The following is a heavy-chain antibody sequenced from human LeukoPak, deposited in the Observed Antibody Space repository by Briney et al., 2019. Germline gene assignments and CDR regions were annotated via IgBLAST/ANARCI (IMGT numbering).Heavy chain of an antibody. CDR1: GYTFTSYD. CDR2: MNPNSGNT. CDR3: ARGPPGGLRFLEWSSPLDY. V-gene: IGHV1-8*03. Sequence: ASVKVSCKASGYTFTSYDINWVRQATGQGLEWMGWMNPNSGNTGYAQKFQGRVTITRNTSISTAYMELSRLRSDDTAVYSCARGPPGGLRFLEWSSPLDYWGQGTLVTVSS. D-gene: IGHD3-3*01. J-gene: IGHJ4*02.